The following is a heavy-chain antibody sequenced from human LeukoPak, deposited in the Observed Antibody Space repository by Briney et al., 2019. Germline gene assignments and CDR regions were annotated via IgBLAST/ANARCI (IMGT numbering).Heavy chain of an antibody. CDR1: GGTFSSYA. D-gene: IGHD3-10*01. J-gene: IGHJ4*02. CDR3: ARNGRARRVVKDLFEY. V-gene: IGHV1-8*02. Sequence: ASVKVSCKASGGTFSSYAISWVRQATGQGLEWMGWMNPNSGNTGYAQKFQGRVTMTRNTSISTAYMELSSLRSEDTAVYYCARNGRARRVVKDLFEYWGQGTLVAVSS. CDR2: MNPNSGNT.